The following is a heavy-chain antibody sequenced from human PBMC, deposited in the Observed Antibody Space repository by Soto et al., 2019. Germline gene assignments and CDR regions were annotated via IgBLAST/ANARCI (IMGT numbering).Heavy chain of an antibody. D-gene: IGHD3-10*01. CDR2: LNGGTGQT. CDR3: ARGKGMEENYFYYGMDI. J-gene: IGHJ6*02. CDR1: GYTLSTYG. V-gene: IGHV1-3*01. Sequence: GXSVKVACKASGYTLSTYGMHWGRQAPGQSLEWMGWLNGGTGQTRYSQRFQDRVIITRDTSASTGYMELRSLRSEDTAVYYCARGKGMEENYFYYGMDIWGQGTTVTVSS.